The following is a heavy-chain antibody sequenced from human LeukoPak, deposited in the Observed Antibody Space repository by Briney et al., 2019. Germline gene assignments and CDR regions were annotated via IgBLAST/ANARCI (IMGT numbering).Heavy chain of an antibody. V-gene: IGHV3-66*01. D-gene: IGHD1-26*01. CDR3: ARGGGIVGATTLFDY. CDR2: IYSGGST. CDR1: GFTVSSNY. Sequence: GGSLRLSCAASGFTVSSNYMSWVRQAPGKGLEWVSVIYSGGSTYYADSVKGRFTISRDNPKNTLYLQMNSLRAEDTAVYYCARGGGIVGATTLFDYWGQGTLVTVSS. J-gene: IGHJ4*02.